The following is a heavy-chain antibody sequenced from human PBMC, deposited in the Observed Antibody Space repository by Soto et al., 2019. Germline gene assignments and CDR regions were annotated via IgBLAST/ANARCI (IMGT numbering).Heavy chain of an antibody. D-gene: IGHD3-22*01. CDR3: ARDIRVLDYYDSSGGFDY. CDR1: GFTFRSYA. CDR2: ISYDGSNK. V-gene: IGHV3-30-3*01. Sequence: GGSLRLSCAASGFTFRSYAMHWVRQAPGKGLEWVAVISYDGSNKYYADSVKGRFTISRDNSKNTLYLQMNSLRAEDTAVYYCARDIRVLDYYDSSGGFDYWGQGTLVTVSS. J-gene: IGHJ4*02.